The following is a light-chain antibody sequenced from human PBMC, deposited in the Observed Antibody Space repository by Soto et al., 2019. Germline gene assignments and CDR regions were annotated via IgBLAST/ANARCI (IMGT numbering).Light chain of an antibody. CDR2: GAS. Sequence: IVTSHSPATLSGSPGERATLSCRATQRVRSNLAWYQQKPGQAPRLLISGASTKATGIPARFGGSGSGTEFTLIISSLQSEDFAVYYCQQYNNWPVTFGGGTKLDIK. CDR3: QQYNNWPVT. J-gene: IGKJ4*01. CDR1: QRVRSN. V-gene: IGKV3-15*01.